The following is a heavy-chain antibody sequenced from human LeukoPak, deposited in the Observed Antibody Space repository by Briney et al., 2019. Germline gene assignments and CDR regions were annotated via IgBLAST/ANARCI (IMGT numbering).Heavy chain of an antibody. J-gene: IGHJ4*02. CDR3: ARGVIVATMDNYFDY. Sequence: ASVKVSCKASGYTFTSYYMHWVRQAPGQGLEWMGIINPSGGSTSYAQKFQGRVTMTRETSTNTVYMELSSLRSEDTAVYYCARGVIVATMDNYFDYWGQGTLVTVSS. CDR2: INPSGGST. D-gene: IGHD5-12*01. CDR1: GYTFTSYY. V-gene: IGHV1-46*01.